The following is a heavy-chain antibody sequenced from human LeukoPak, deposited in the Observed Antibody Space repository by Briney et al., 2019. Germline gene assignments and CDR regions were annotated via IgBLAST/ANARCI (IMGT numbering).Heavy chain of an antibody. J-gene: IGHJ3*02. D-gene: IGHD3-22*01. CDR2: ISAYNGNT. CDR1: GYTFTSYG. CDR3: ARGLDAITMIVPARTAHIPDAFDI. Sequence: GASVKVSCKASGYTFTSYGISWVRQAPGQGLEWMGWISAYNGNTNYAQKLQGRVTMTTDTSTSTAYMELRSLRSDDTAVYYCARGLDAITMIVPARTAHIPDAFDIWGQGTMVTVSS. V-gene: IGHV1-18*01.